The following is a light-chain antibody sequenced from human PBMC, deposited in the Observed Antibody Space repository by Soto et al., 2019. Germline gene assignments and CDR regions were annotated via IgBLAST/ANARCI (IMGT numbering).Light chain of an antibody. J-gene: IGKJ5*01. CDR2: DAS. CDR3: QQYDNRPIR. CDR1: QSISSW. V-gene: IGKV1-33*01. Sequence: DIQMTESPSTLSASVGHRVTITCRASQSISSWLAWYQQKPGKAPKLLIYDASNLETGVPSRFSGSGSGTDFTFTISSLQPEDIATYYCQQYDNRPIRLAQVTRLEIK.